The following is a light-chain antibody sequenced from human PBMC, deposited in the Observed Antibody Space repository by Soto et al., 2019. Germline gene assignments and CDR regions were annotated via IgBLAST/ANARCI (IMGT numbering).Light chain of an antibody. CDR1: QSVSSN. J-gene: IGKJ5*01. Sequence: EIVMTQSLATLSVWARERITLXAMASQSVSSNLAWYQQKPGQAPRLLIYGASTRATGIPARFSGSGSGTEFTLTISSLQSEDFAVYYCQQYNNWLAITFGQGTRRRL. V-gene: IGKV3-15*01. CDR3: QQYNNWLAIT. CDR2: GAS.